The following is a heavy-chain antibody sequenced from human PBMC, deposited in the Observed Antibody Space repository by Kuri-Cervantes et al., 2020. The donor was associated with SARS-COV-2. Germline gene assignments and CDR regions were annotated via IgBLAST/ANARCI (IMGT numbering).Heavy chain of an antibody. J-gene: IGHJ4*02. V-gene: IGHV3-21*01. CDR3: ARDPTQNPRYDFWSGYYTYYFDY. CDR1: GFIFSDYA. CDR2: ISARGEAT. D-gene: IGHD3-3*01. Sequence: GESLKISCAASGFIFSDYAMSWVRQTPGKGLEWVSAISARGEATFYADSVKGRFTISRDNAKNSLYLQMNSLRAEDTAVYYCARDPTQNPRYDFWSGYYTYYFDYWGQGTLVTVSS.